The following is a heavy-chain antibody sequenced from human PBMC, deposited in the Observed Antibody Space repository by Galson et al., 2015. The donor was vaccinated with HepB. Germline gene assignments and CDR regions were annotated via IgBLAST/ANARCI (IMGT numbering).Heavy chain of an antibody. CDR3: AKDITHIYGDYQFDY. Sequence: SLRLSCAASGFTFDDYAMHWVRQAPGKGLEWVSGISWNSGSIGNADSVKGRFTISRDNAKNSLYLQMNSLRAEDAALYYCAKDITHIYGDYQFDYWGQGTLGTVSS. V-gene: IGHV3-9*01. CDR2: ISWNSGSI. J-gene: IGHJ4*02. CDR1: GFTFDDYA. D-gene: IGHD4-17*01.